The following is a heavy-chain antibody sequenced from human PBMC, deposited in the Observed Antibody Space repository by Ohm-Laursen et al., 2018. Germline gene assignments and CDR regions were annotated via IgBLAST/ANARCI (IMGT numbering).Heavy chain of an antibody. Sequence: SLRLSCTASGFTFYDYAMHWVRQAPGKGLEWVSSISGDVNYIYYADSVKGRFTISRDNAKSSLYLQMHSLRGDDTAVYYCARDATAGGTLGWGQGTLVTVSS. CDR3: ARDATAGGTLG. V-gene: IGHV3-21*01. CDR2: ISGDVNYI. D-gene: IGHD6-13*01. CDR1: GFTFYDYA. J-gene: IGHJ4*02.